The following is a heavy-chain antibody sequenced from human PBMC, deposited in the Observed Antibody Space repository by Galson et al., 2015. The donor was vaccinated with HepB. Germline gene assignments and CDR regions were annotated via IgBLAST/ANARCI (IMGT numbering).Heavy chain of an antibody. CDR1: GFTFIDYT. V-gene: IGHV3-21*01. CDR3: ARDPSYSSSSLYFDY. D-gene: IGHD6-6*01. Sequence: SLRLSCAASGFTFIDYTMNWVRQAPGKGLEWVSSISSSSTYIYYADSARGRFSISRDNAKNSLFMQMNSLRAEDTAVYYCARDPSYSSSSLYFDYWGQGILVTVSA. J-gene: IGHJ4*02. CDR2: ISSSSTYI.